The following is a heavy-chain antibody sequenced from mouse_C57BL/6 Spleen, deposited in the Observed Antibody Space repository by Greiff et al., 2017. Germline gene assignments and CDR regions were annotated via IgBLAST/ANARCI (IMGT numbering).Heavy chain of an antibody. V-gene: IGHV1-80*01. CDR1: GYAFSSYW. CDR2: IYPGDGDT. J-gene: IGHJ2*01. Sequence: QMQLKQSGAELVKPGASVKISCKASGYAFSSYWMNWVKQRPGKGLEWIGQIYPGDGDTNYNGKFKGKATLTADKSSSTAYMQLSSLTSEDSAVYFCARRVYDGYHGDYFDYWGQGTTLTVSS. D-gene: IGHD2-3*01. CDR3: ARRVYDGYHGDYFDY.